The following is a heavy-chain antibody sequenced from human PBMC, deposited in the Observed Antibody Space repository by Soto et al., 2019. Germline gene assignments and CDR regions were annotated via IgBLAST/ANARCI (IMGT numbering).Heavy chain of an antibody. Sequence: EVQLLESGGGLVQPGGSLRLSCAASGFTFSSYAMSWVRQAPGKGLEWVSAISGSGGSTYYEDSVKGRFTISRDNSKNTLYLQMNSLRAEDTAVYYCAKDIVVVVAANYDYWGQGTLVTVSS. D-gene: IGHD2-15*01. CDR1: GFTFSSYA. J-gene: IGHJ4*02. CDR3: AKDIVVVVAANYDY. V-gene: IGHV3-23*01. CDR2: ISGSGGST.